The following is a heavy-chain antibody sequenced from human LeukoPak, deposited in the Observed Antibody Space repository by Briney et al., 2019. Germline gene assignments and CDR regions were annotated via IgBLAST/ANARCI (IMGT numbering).Heavy chain of an antibody. V-gene: IGHV3-30*04. D-gene: IGHD3-16*01. CDR1: GFTFSSYA. Sequence: GRSLRLSCAASGFTFSSYAMHWVHQAPGKGLEWVAVISYDGSNKYYADSVKGRFTISRDNSKNTLYLQVNSLRAEDTAVYYCARVPGSFAYYFDYWGQGTLVTVSS. CDR2: ISYDGSNK. CDR3: ARVPGSFAYYFDY. J-gene: IGHJ4*02.